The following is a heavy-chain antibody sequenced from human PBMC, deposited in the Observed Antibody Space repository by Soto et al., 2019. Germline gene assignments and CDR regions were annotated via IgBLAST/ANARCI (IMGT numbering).Heavy chain of an antibody. CDR1: GYTLTELS. Sequence: ASVKVSCKVSGYTLTELSMHWVRQAPGKGLEWMGGFDPEDGETIYAQKFQGRVTMTEDTSTDTAYMELSSLRSEDTAVYYCATQEVWRATYFFDYGGKGTLVTVSS. CDR2: FDPEDGET. D-gene: IGHD5-12*01. V-gene: IGHV1-24*01. J-gene: IGHJ4*02. CDR3: ATQEVWRATYFFDY.